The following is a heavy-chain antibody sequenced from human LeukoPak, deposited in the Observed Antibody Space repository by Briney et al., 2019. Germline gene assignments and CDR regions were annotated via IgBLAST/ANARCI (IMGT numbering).Heavy chain of an antibody. CDR3: ARDQGSLTRSWYTGY. D-gene: IGHD6-13*01. V-gene: IGHV1-2*06. CDR2: INPYSGDT. Sequence: GGSVKVSCKASGYTFTGYHIHWVRQAPGQGLEWMGRINPYSGDTNFAQKFQGRVTMTRDTSITTAYMDLSSLTPDDTAVYFCARDQGSLTRSWYTGYWGQGTQVTVSS. CDR1: GYTFTGYH. J-gene: IGHJ4*02.